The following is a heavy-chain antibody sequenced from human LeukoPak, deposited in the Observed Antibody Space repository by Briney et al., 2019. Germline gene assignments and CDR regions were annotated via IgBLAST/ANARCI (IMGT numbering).Heavy chain of an antibody. Sequence: SETLSLTCTDSGASVSSSHWNWIRQSPGKGLEWIANVDYNGSTKYNPSLRGRGTMSLDTSKNQFYLKLESVTAADTARYYCARGFHEPFDRWGQGILVTVSS. CDR1: GASVSSSH. D-gene: IGHD2-21*01. CDR3: ARGFHEPFDR. V-gene: IGHV4-59*02. CDR2: VDYNGST. J-gene: IGHJ5*02.